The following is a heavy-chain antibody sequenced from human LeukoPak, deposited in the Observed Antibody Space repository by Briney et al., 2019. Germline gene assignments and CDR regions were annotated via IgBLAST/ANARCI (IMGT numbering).Heavy chain of an antibody. V-gene: IGHV1-2*02. CDR1: GYTFTGYY. J-gene: IGHJ6*03. D-gene: IGHD3-10*01. CDR2: INPNSGGT. CDR3: ARGEMMVRGADYYYMDV. Sequence: GASVKVSCKASGYTFTGYYMHWVRQAPGQGLEWMGWINPNSGGTNYAQKFQGRVTMTRDMSTSTVYMELSSLRSEDTAVYYCARGEMMVRGADYYYMDVWGKGTTVTVSS.